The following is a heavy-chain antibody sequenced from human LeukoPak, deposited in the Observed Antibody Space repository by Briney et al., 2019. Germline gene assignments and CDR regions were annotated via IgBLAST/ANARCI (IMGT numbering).Heavy chain of an antibody. Sequence: GGSLRLSCAASGFTFSTYGMHWVRQAPGKGLEWVAVISYDGSNKYYADSVKGRFTISRDNSKNTLYLQMNSLRSEDTAVYYCAKGRIAAASTNWFDPWGQGTLVTVSS. CDR1: GFTFSTYG. V-gene: IGHV3-30*18. CDR3: AKGRIAAASTNWFDP. J-gene: IGHJ5*02. D-gene: IGHD6-13*01. CDR2: ISYDGSNK.